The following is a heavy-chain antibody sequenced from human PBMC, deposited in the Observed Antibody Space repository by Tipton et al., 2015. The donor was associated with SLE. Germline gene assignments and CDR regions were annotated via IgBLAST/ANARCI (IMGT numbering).Heavy chain of an antibody. CDR3: ARHPRHITSAGTYPKAGSQH. CDR2: IYYSGST. Sequence: TLSLTCTVSGGSISSSSYYWGWIRQPPGKEPEWIGSIYYSGSTYYTPSLKSRVTMSIDTSKNQFSLKLNSVTAADTAVYHCARHPRHITSAGTYPKAGSQHWGQGTLVIVSP. CDR1: GGSISSSSYY. J-gene: IGHJ1*01. D-gene: IGHD3-10*01. V-gene: IGHV4-39*01.